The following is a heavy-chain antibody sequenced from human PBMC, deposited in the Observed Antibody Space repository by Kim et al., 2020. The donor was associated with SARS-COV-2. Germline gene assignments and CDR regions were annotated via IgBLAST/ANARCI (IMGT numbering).Heavy chain of an antibody. J-gene: IGHJ2*01. CDR2: INHSGST. Sequence: SETLSLTCAVYGGSFRGYYWSWIRQPPGKGLEWIGEINHSGSTNYNPSLKIRVTISVDTSQNQFSLKLSSVTAADTAVYYCARGRLGYGSGSYPSYWYFDLWGRGTLVTVSS. D-gene: IGHD3-10*01. CDR1: GGSFRGYY. V-gene: IGHV4-34*01. CDR3: ARGRLGYGSGSYPSYWYFDL.